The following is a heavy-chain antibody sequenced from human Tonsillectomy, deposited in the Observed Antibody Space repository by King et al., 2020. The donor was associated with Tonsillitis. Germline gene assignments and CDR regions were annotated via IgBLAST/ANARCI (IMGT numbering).Heavy chain of an antibody. CDR3: AREGGYIVGATTGFDY. Sequence: VQLVESGGGLIQPGGSLRLSCAASGFTVSSNYMSWVRQAPGKGPEWVSVIYSGGSTYYADSVKGRFTISTDNSKNTRYLQMNSLRAEDTAVYYCAREGGYIVGATTGFDYWGQGTLVTVSS. J-gene: IGHJ4*02. CDR2: IYSGGST. D-gene: IGHD1-26*01. CDR1: GFTVSSNY. V-gene: IGHV3-53*01.